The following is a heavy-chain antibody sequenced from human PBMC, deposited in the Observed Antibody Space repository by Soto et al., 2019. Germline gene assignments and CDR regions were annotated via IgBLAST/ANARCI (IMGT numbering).Heavy chain of an antibody. J-gene: IGHJ5*02. Sequence: VQLTQSESQLKQPGSSMKVSCQVSGDTFEFHSLNWVRQAPGLGLAWLGGVLPLYNSAIYAPKFQGRVTINADSSTRTGSLRMTSLRSDDSAVYFCARDHGGSLLSTWCDVWGQGTPVTVS. D-gene: IGHD2-15*01. V-gene: IGHV1-69*14. CDR1: GDTFEFHS. CDR2: VLPLYNSA. CDR3: ARDHGGSLLSTWCDV.